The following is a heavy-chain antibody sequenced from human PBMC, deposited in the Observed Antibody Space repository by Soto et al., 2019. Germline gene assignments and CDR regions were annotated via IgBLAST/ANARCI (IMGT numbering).Heavy chain of an antibody. J-gene: IGHJ6*02. Sequence: SETLSLTCTVSGGSISSYYWSWIRQPPGKGLEWIGYIYYSGSTNYNPSLKSRVTISVDTPKNQFSRKLSSVTAADPAVYYCPRDLTPEYYSSGISGMDVCRQVTTVTVSS. CDR1: GGSISSYY. V-gene: IGHV4-59*01. CDR2: IYYSGST. D-gene: IGHD3-10*01. CDR3: PRDLTPEYYSSGISGMDV.